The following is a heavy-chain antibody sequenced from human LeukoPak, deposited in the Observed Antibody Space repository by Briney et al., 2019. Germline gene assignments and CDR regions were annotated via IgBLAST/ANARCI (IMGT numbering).Heavy chain of an antibody. CDR2: ITDSGSLT. Sequence: GGSLRLSCVASGFIYHNFALTWVRQAPGKGLEWVSAITDSGSLTRYADSVKGRFTISRDNAKNSLYLQMNSLRAEDTAVYYCARAPDLGYYYYGISVWGQGTTVTVSS. D-gene: IGHD7-27*01. V-gene: IGHV3-23*01. CDR3: ARAPDLGYYYYGISV. J-gene: IGHJ6*02. CDR1: GFIYHNFA.